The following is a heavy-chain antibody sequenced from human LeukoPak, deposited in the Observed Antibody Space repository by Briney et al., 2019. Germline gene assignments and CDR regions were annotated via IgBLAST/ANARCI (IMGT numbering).Heavy chain of an antibody. J-gene: IGHJ6*02. CDR3: ARGNSVLKYYYGMDV. CDR1: GGTFSSYA. V-gene: IGHV1-69*13. CDR2: IIPIFGTA. Sequence: SVKVSCKASGGTFSSYAISWVRQAPGQGLEWMGGIIPIFGTANYAQKFQGRVTITADESTSTAYMELSSLRSGDTAVYYCARGNSVLKYYYGMDVWGQGTTVTVSS. D-gene: IGHD4-23*01.